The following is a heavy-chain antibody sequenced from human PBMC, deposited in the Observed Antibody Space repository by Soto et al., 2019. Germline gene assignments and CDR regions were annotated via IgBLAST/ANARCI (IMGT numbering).Heavy chain of an antibody. CDR3: ARGASSSVGMDV. D-gene: IGHD6-6*01. J-gene: IGHJ6*02. CDR2: MNPNSGNT. V-gene: IGHV1-8*01. Sequence: QVQLVQSGAEVKKPGASVKVSCKASGYTFTSYDINWVRQATGQGLEWMGWMNPNSGNTGDAQKFQGRVTMTRNTYISTAYMELSSLRAEDAAVYYCARGASSSVGMDVWGQGTTVTVSS. CDR1: GYTFTSYD.